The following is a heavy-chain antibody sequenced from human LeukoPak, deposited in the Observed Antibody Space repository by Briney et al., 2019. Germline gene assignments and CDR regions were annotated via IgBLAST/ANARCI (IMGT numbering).Heavy chain of an antibody. J-gene: IGHJ6*02. D-gene: IGHD6-13*01. CDR2: ISAYNGNT. Sequence: ASVKVSCKASGYTFTSYGISWVRQAPGQGLEWMGWISAYNGNTNYAQKLQGRVTMTTDTSTSTAYMELRSLRSDDTAVYYCARDGGIAAAGNSAPYYGMDVWGQGTTVTVSS. CDR1: GYTFTSYG. CDR3: ARDGGIAAAGNSAPYYGMDV. V-gene: IGHV1-18*01.